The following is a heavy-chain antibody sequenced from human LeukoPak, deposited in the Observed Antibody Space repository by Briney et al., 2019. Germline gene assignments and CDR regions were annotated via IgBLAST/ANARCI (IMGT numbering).Heavy chain of an antibody. Sequence: GGSLRLSCAASGFTFSTYAMSWVRQAPGKGLGWVSSISGSGNSTYYADSVKGRFTISRDNSKNTLYLQMNSLRAEDTAVYYCANSKPSYDSSGYYTYWGQGTLVTVSS. CDR2: ISGSGNST. CDR1: GFTFSTYA. D-gene: IGHD3-22*01. J-gene: IGHJ4*02. V-gene: IGHV3-23*01. CDR3: ANSKPSYDSSGYYTY.